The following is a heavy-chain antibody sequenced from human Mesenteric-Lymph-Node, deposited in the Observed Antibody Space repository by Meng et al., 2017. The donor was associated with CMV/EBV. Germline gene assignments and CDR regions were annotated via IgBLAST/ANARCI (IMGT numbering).Heavy chain of an antibody. J-gene: IGHJ4*02. D-gene: IGHD6-19*01. Sequence: GESLKISCAASGFTFSNYAMSWVRQAPGKGLEWLSIIYSGGSTYYADSVKGRFTISRDNSKNTLYLQMNSLTSDDTAIYHCARGSSGTFDYWGQGTLVTVSS. CDR1: GFTFSNYA. V-gene: IGHV3-23*01. CDR2: IIYSGGST. CDR3: ARGSSGTFDY.